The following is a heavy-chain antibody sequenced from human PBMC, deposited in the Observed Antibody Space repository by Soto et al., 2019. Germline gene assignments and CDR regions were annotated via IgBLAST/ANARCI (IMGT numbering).Heavy chain of an antibody. J-gene: IGHJ6*02. V-gene: IGHV1-69*01. CDR2: VSPPFRTS. D-gene: IGHD3-10*01. Sequence: QVQLVQSGAEVTKPGSSVKVSCKTSGVSFNNNGIGWVRQAPGQGLEWMGGVSPPFRTSNYARKFQVRISITADASTCTVNMELSSLTSEDTAQYYCARVLYYGSGSYSPYGMDVWGQGTTVTVSS. CDR1: GVSFNNNG. CDR3: ARVLYYGSGSYSPYGMDV.